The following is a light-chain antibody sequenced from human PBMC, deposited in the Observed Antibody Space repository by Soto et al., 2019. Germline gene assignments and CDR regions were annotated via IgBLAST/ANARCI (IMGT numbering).Light chain of an antibody. Sequence: QSVLTQAPSASGTPGQRVTISCSGSSSNIGRSSVNWYQHLPGTAPKLLIYSNDRRPSGVPERFSGPKSGTSASLAISGLQSEDEADHYCSAWDDSLNGLYVFGTGTKVTVL. CDR1: SSNIGRSS. CDR3: SAWDDSLNGLYV. J-gene: IGLJ1*01. V-gene: IGLV1-44*01. CDR2: SND.